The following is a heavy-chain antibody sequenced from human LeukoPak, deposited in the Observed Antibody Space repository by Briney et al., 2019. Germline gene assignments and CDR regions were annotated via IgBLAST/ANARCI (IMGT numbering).Heavy chain of an antibody. Sequence: GGSLRLSCAASGFTFSDYYMSWIRQAPGKGLEWVSYISSRGSAKYYADSVKGRFTISRDNVKNSLYLQMNSLRAEDTAVYYCARATGGYCSGGSCYEDYWGQGTLVTVSS. J-gene: IGHJ4*02. CDR3: ARATGGYCSGGSCYEDY. D-gene: IGHD2-15*01. V-gene: IGHV3-11*04. CDR2: ISSRGSAK. CDR1: GFTFSDYY.